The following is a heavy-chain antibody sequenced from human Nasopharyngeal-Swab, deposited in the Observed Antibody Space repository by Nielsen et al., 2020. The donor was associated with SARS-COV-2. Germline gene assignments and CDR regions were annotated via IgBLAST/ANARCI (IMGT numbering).Heavy chain of an antibody. V-gene: IGHV3-33*03. J-gene: IGHJ4*02. CDR3: ATRSASWTRGDY. Sequence: SCKVSGYTLTELSMHWVRQAPGKGLEWVAVIWYDGSNKYYADSVKGRFTISRDNSKNTLYLQMNSLRDEDTAVYYCATRSASWTRGDYWGQGTLVTVSS. CDR2: IWYDGSNK. CDR1: GYTLTELS. D-gene: IGHD2-2*01.